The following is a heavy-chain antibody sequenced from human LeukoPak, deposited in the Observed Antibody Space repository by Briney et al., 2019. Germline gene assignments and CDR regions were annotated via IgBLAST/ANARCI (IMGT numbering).Heavy chain of an antibody. D-gene: IGHD6-19*01. CDR1: GFPFSSYA. CDR2: ISGSGGST. J-gene: IGHJ4*02. CDR3: AKDRRRGSSGWYYFDY. V-gene: IGHV3-23*01. Sequence: PGGSLRLSCAASGFPFSSYAMSWVRQAPGKGLEWVSAISGSGGSTYYADSVKGRFTISRDNSKNTLYLQMNSLRAEDTAVYYCAKDRRRGSSGWYYFDYWGQGTLVTVSS.